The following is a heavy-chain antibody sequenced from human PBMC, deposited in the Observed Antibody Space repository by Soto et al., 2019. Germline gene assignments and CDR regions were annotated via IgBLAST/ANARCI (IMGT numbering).Heavy chain of an antibody. CDR3: ARGSPLGYCSSTSCYGNNWFDP. Sequence: PSETLSLSCAVYGGSFSGYYWSWIRQPPGKGLEWIGEINHSGSTNCNPSLKSRVTISVDTSKNQFSLKLSSVTAADTAVYYCARGSPLGYCSSTSCYGNNWFDPWGQGTLVIVSS. D-gene: IGHD2-2*01. CDR2: INHSGST. CDR1: GGSFSGYY. V-gene: IGHV4-34*01. J-gene: IGHJ5*02.